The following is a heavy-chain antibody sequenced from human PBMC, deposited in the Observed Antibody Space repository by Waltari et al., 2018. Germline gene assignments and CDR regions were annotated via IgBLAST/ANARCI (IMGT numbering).Heavy chain of an antibody. CDR1: GGSISSSSYY. Sequence: QLQLQESGPGLVKPSETLSLTCTVSGGSISSSSYYWGWLRQPPGKGLEWIGSIYYSGRTYYNPSLKSRVTISVDTSKNQFSLKLSCVTAADTAVYYGARETLFTVVTPGGWFDPWGQGTLVTVSS. J-gene: IGHJ5*02. CDR3: ARETLFTVVTPGGWFDP. CDR2: IYYSGRT. D-gene: IGHD2-21*02. V-gene: IGHV4-39*07.